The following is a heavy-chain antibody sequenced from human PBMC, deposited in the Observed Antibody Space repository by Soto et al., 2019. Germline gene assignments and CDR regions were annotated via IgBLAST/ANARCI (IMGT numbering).Heavy chain of an antibody. V-gene: IGHV3-7*01. D-gene: IGHD3-10*01. Sequence: PGGSLRLSCAASGFTFSTCWMMWVRQAPGKGLEWVANINQDRSERYYVETVKGRFTISRDNAKNSLYLQMNSLRAEDTAVYYCVKDNRGSYWGQGTLVTVSS. J-gene: IGHJ4*02. CDR2: INQDRSER. CDR1: GFTFSTCW. CDR3: VKDNRGSY.